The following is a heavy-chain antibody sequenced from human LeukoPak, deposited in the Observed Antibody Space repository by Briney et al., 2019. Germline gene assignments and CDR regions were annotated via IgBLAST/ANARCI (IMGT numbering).Heavy chain of an antibody. Sequence: TSVKVSCKASGFTFTSSAVQWVRQARGQRLEWIGWIVVGSGNTNYAQKFQERVTITRDMSTCTAYMELSSLRSEDTAVYYCAAEGEYDSSVDYWGQGTLVTVSS. CDR3: AAEGEYDSSVDY. V-gene: IGHV1-58*01. D-gene: IGHD3-22*01. CDR2: IVVGSGNT. CDR1: GFTFTSSA. J-gene: IGHJ4*02.